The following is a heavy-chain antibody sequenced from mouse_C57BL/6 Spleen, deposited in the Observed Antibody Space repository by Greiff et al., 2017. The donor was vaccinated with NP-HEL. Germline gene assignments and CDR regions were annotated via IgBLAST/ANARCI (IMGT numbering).Heavy chain of an antibody. V-gene: IGHV1-18*01. CDR2: INPNSGST. Sequence: EVQLQQSGAELVQPGASVKLSCKASGYTFTSYNMYWVKQSPGKSLEWIGDINPNSGSTIYTEKFKSKATLTVDKSSSTAYMQLRSLTSEDTAVYYCARYNSNYEFAYWGQGTLVTVSA. CDR1: GYTFTSYN. J-gene: IGHJ3*01. CDR3: ARYNSNYEFAY. D-gene: IGHD2-5*01.